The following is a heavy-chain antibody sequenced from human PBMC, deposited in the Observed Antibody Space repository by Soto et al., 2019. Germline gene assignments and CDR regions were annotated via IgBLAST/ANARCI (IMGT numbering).Heavy chain of an antibody. CDR3: AIVPIQYSSSLDYYYYGMDV. Sequence: GGSLRLSCAASGFTFDDYGMSWVRQAPGKGLEWVSGINWNGGSTGYADSVKGRFTISRDNAKNSLYLQMNSLRAEDTALYYCAIVPIQYSSSLDYYYYGMDVWGQGTTVTVSS. J-gene: IGHJ6*02. D-gene: IGHD6-6*01. CDR2: INWNGGST. V-gene: IGHV3-20*04. CDR1: GFTFDDYG.